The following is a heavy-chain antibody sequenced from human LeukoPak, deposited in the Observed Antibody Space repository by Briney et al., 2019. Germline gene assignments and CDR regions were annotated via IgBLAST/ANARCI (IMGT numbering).Heavy chain of an antibody. V-gene: IGHV3-23*01. D-gene: IGHD2-15*01. Sequence: GGSLRLSCAASGFTFRSYAMSWVRQAPGKGPEWVSTISIDGGRTYYADSVKGRFTVSRDTSKNTLYLQMISLRAEDTAVYYCARKGIGNSRYHNMDVWGKGTTVTVSS. CDR3: ARKGIGNSRYHNMDV. CDR1: GFTFRSYA. CDR2: ISIDGGRT. J-gene: IGHJ6*03.